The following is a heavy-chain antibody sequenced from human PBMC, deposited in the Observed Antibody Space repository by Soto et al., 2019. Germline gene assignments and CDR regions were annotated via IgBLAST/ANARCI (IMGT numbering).Heavy chain of an antibody. CDR1: GGSISSYY. V-gene: IGHV4-59*08. J-gene: IGHJ3*01. Sequence: QVQLQESGPGLVKPSETLSLTCTVSGGSISSYYWSWIRQPPGKGLEWIGYIYYSGSTNYNPSLKRRVTISVDTTKNQFSLKLSSVTAADTAVYYCARFYGLEAFDFWGQGTMVTVSS. CDR2: IYYSGST. CDR3: ARFYGLEAFDF. D-gene: IGHD4-17*01.